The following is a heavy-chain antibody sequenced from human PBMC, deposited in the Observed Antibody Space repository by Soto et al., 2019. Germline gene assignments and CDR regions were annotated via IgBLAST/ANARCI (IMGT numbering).Heavy chain of an antibody. D-gene: IGHD4-17*01. Sequence: GGSLRLSCVASGFTFSDYYMSWIRQAPGKGLEWVSYISSSGSTIYYADSVKGRFTISRDNAKNSLYLQMNSLRAEDTAVYYCARSDYGDYEVFYYYGMDVWGQGTTVTVSS. CDR1: GFTFSDYY. J-gene: IGHJ6*02. V-gene: IGHV3-11*01. CDR3: ARSDYGDYEVFYYYGMDV. CDR2: ISSSGSTI.